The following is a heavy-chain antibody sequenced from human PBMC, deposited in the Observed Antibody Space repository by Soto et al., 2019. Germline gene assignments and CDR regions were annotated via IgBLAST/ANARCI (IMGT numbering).Heavy chain of an antibody. CDR1: GDTFSSFG. CDR2: IIPLFGTA. V-gene: IGHV1-69*01. J-gene: IGHJ4*02. D-gene: IGHD5-12*01. CDR3: ARDRSMDGYNSRSFDY. Sequence: QVQLVQSGAEVKKPGSSVKVSCKASGDTFSSFGFNWVRQAPGQGLEWMGGIIPLFGTANYAEKFQGRVTISADEGTSTASMELIGLRSEDTAIYYCARDRSMDGYNSRSFDYWGQGTLVTVS.